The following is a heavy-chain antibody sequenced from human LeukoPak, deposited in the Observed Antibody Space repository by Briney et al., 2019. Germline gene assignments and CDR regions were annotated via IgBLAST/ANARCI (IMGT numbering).Heavy chain of an antibody. CDR1: GFTFRSHD. CDR2: VRFDGSDK. CDR3: AKSLYLDAFDI. V-gene: IGHV3-30*02. J-gene: IGHJ3*02. Sequence: GGSLRLSCAASGFTFRSHDMHWVRQAPGKGLEWVTFVRFDGSDKKYADSVKGRFTISRDNSKNTLSLQMISLRAEDTAVYYCAKSLYLDAFDIRGPGTMVTVS. D-gene: IGHD2-8*01.